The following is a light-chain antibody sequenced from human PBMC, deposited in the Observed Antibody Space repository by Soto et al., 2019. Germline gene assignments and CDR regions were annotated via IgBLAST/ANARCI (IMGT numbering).Light chain of an antibody. CDR2: WAS. J-gene: IGKJ3*01. CDR3: QQYYSTLFT. CDR1: QSVLYSSNNKNY. Sequence: DIVMTQSPDSLAVSLGERATINCKSSQSVLYSSNNKNYLAWYQQKPGQPPKLLINWASTRESGVPERFSGSGSGTDFTLTISSLQAEDVAVYYCQQYYSTLFTFGPGTKVDIK. V-gene: IGKV4-1*01.